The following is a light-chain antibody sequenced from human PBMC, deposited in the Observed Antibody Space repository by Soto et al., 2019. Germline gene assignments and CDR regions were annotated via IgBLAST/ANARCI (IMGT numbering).Light chain of an antibody. CDR1: QPISTY. CDR2: AAS. J-gene: IGKJ1*01. V-gene: IGKV1-8*01. Sequence: AIRMTQSPSSISAFTGDRVTITCRASQPISTYLAWYQQKPGTAPTLLIYAASTLQSGVPSRFSGSESGTDFTLTISCLQSEDFATYFCQQYYTYPLAFGQGTKVEIK. CDR3: QQYYTYPLA.